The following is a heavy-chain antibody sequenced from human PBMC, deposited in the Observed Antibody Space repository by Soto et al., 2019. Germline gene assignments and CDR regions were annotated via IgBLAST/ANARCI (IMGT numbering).Heavy chain of an antibody. CDR2: VSSDGRVK. V-gene: IGHV3-7*01. D-gene: IGHD3-16*02. CDR3: ARDDRYSGAFDY. J-gene: IGHJ4*02. Sequence: EVQLEESGGGLVQPGGSLRLSCAASGFRFSSYWMSWVRQAPGKGPEWVAIVSSDGRVKTYADSVKGRLTISRDNAENSLFLQRNSLRADDTAVYYCARDDRYSGAFDYWGQGALVTVSS. CDR1: GFRFSSYW.